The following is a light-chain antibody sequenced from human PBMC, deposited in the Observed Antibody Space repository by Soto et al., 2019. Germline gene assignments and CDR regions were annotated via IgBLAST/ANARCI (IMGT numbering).Light chain of an antibody. CDR1: QSVSSN. V-gene: IGKV3-15*01. CDR2: GAS. CDR3: QQYDNWPLT. Sequence: EIVMTQAPXTLPXSXXXXXXLXXGASQSVSSNLAWYQQKPGQAPRFLIYGASTRATGIPARFSGSGSGTEFTLTISSLQSEDFAVYYCQQYDNWPLTFGGGTKVDIK. J-gene: IGKJ4*01.